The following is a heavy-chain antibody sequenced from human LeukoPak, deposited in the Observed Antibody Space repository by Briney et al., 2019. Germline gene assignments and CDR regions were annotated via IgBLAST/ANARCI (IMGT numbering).Heavy chain of an antibody. D-gene: IGHD6-19*01. J-gene: IGHJ1*01. CDR2: IRYDGSNK. V-gene: IGHV3-30*02. CDR1: GFTFGSYG. CDR3: AKVLGSGWYGIAEYFQH. Sequence: GGSLRLSCAASGFTFGSYGMHWVRQAPGKGLEWVAFIRYDGSNKYYADSVKGRFTISRDNSKNTLYLQMNSLRAEDTAVYYCAKVLGSGWYGIAEYFQHWGQGTLVTAPS.